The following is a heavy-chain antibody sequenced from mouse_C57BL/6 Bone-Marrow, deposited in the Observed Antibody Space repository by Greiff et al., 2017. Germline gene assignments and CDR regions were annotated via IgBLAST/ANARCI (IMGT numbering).Heavy chain of an antibody. CDR1: GYTFTSYW. CDR3: ARPYYSNYWYFDV. CDR2: IDPGSGST. J-gene: IGHJ1*03. V-gene: IGHV1-55*01. Sequence: QVQLQQPGAELVKPGASVKMSCKASGYTFTSYWITWVKQRPGQGLDWIGDIDPGSGSTNYNEKFKGKATLTVDTSSSTAYMQLSSLTSEDSAVYYCARPYYSNYWYFDVWGTGTTVTVSS. D-gene: IGHD2-5*01.